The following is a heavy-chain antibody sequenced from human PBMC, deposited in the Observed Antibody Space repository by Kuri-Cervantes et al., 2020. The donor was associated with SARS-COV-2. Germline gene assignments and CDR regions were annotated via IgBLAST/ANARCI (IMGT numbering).Heavy chain of an antibody. D-gene: IGHD3-3*01. CDR3: ARQMMSSITIFGVVITRNWFDP. V-gene: IGHV4-39*01. J-gene: IGHJ5*02. CDR1: GVSISSSSYY. CDR2: IYYSGST. Sequence: SEILSLTCTVSGVSISSSSYYWGWIRQPPGKGLEWIGSIYYSGSTYYNPSLKSRVTISVDTSKNQFSLKLSSVTAADTAVYYCARQMMSSITIFGVVITRNWFDPWGQGTLVTVSS.